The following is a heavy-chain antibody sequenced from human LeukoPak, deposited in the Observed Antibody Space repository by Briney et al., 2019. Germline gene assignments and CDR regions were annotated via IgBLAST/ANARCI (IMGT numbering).Heavy chain of an antibody. V-gene: IGHV3-23*01. CDR3: AKVGGVSSGYRGNFDY. CDR1: GFTFSSYA. CDR2: ISASGGST. Sequence: GGSLRLSCAASGFTFSSYAMSWVRRAPGKGLEWVSGISASGGSTYNADPVKDRFTISRDNSKNMLYLQMNSLRAEDTAIYYCAKVGGVSSGYRGNFDYWGQGTLVTVSS. D-gene: IGHD3-22*01. J-gene: IGHJ4*02.